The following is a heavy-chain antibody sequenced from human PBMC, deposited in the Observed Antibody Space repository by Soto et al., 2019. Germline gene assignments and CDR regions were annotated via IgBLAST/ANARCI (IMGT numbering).Heavy chain of an antibody. CDR2: IWYDGTNK. CDR3: ARDRSPYNYYGLDV. J-gene: IGHJ6*02. D-gene: IGHD1-1*01. Sequence: QVQLVESGGGVVQPGRSLRLSCAASGFTFSSYGMHWVRQAPGKGLVWVAVIWYDGTNKDYVDSVKGRLNISRDNSKNTLYLQMNSLRAEDTAVYYCARDRSPYNYYGLDVWGQGTTVTVSS. CDR1: GFTFSSYG. V-gene: IGHV3-33*01.